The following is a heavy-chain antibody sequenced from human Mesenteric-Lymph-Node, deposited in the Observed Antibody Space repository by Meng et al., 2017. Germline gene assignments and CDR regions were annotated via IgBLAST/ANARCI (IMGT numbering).Heavy chain of an antibody. D-gene: IGHD1-26*01. Sequence: QVQLQQWGAGRLKTSETLSLTFAVYGGSFSVYYWSWIRQPPGKGLEWIGEINHSGSTNYNPSLKSRVTISVDTSKNQFSLKLSSVTAADTAVYYCARRVGATNDYWGQGTLVTVSS. CDR2: INHSGST. J-gene: IGHJ4*02. CDR1: GGSFSVYY. CDR3: ARRVGATNDY. V-gene: IGHV4-34*01.